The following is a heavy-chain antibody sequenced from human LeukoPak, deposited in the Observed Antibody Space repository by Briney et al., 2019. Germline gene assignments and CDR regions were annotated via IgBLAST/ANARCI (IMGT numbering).Heavy chain of an antibody. CDR2: IYDSGST. D-gene: IGHD3-10*01. Sequence: SQTLSLTCAVSGGSISSGGYSWSWIRQPPGKGLEWVGYIYDSGSTYYNPSLKSRVTISLDRSKNQFSLKLSSVTAADTAVYYCARYGGSGTYFFDYWGQGTLVTVSS. CDR3: ARYGGSGTYFFDY. V-gene: IGHV4-30-2*01. J-gene: IGHJ4*02. CDR1: GGSISSGGYS.